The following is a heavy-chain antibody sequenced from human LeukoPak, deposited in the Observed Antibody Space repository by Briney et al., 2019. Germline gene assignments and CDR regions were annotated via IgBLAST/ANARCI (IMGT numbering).Heavy chain of an antibody. Sequence: SETLSLTCAVYGGSFSGYYWSWIRQPPGKGLEWIGEINHSGSTNYNPSLKSRVTISVDTSKNQFSLKLSSVTAADTAVYYCARYSSSWLASFGGGKFDYWGQGTLVTVSS. D-gene: IGHD6-13*01. CDR1: GGSFSGYY. CDR2: INHSGST. V-gene: IGHV4-34*01. J-gene: IGHJ4*02. CDR3: ARYSSSWLASFGGGKFDY.